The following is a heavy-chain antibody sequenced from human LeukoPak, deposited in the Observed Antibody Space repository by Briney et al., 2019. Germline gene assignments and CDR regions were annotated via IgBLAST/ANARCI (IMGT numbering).Heavy chain of an antibody. CDR3: ARDLSGTGHYYYYMDV. J-gene: IGHJ6*03. Sequence: GGSLRLSCAASGFTFSSYWMSWVRQAPGKGLEWVANIKQDGSEKYYVDSVKGRFTISRDNAKNSLYLQMNSLRAEDTAVYYCARDLSGTGHYYYYMDVWRKGTTVTVSS. CDR1: GFTFSSYW. V-gene: IGHV3-7*01. CDR2: IKQDGSEK. D-gene: IGHD1-20*01.